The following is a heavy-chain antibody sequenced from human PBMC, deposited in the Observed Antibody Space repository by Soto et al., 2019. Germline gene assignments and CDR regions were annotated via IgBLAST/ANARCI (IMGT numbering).Heavy chain of an antibody. CDR1: AYPFSNDA. V-gene: IGHV1-3*01. Sequence: GGSVKVSSTASAYPFSNDAIHLVRQGPGQRLEWTPWPHAVNGKTKYSQKCQGRVTLTRDTSASTAYMELSSLRSEDTAVYSCATDGAVDGNINCDYWGKGPVCTVSS. CDR2: PHAVNGKT. CDR3: ATDGAVDGNINCDY. J-gene: IGHJ4*02. D-gene: IGHD6-19*01.